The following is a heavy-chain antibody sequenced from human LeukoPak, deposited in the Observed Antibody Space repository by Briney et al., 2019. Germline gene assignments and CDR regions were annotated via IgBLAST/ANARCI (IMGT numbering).Heavy chain of an antibody. CDR3: ANPYGGFRELSEVFDP. V-gene: IGHV3-30*02. J-gene: IGHJ5*02. Sequence: GGSLRLSCAASGFTFRGYAMHWVRQAPGKGLEWVALIRSNGNEKFYLDAVQGRFTISRDNSKNTLYLQMNSLRAEDTAVYYCANPYGGFRELSEVFDPWGQGTLVTVSS. CDR2: IRSNGNEK. CDR1: GFTFRGYA. D-gene: IGHD3-10*01.